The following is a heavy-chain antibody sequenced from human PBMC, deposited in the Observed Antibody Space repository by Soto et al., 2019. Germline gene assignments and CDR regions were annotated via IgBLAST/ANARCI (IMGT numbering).Heavy chain of an antibody. CDR2: INAGNGNT. CDR3: ARDMHSGWAMLRGVIGIRYWFEP. D-gene: IGHD3-10*01. V-gene: IGHV1-3*01. Sequence: GAPVKVSCKASGYTFTSYAMHSLRQAPGQRLEWMGWINAGNGNTKYSQKFQGRVTITRDTSASTAYMELSSLRSEDTAVYYCARDMHSGWAMLRGVIGIRYWFEPWGQGTLVTVSS. J-gene: IGHJ5*02. CDR1: GYTFTSYA.